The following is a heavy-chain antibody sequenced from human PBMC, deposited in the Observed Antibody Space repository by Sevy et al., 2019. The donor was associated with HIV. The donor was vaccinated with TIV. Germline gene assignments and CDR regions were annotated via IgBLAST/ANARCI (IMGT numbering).Heavy chain of an antibody. CDR1: GFTFSSYW. Sequence: GGSLRLSCAASGFTFSSYWMHWVRQVPGKGLVWVSRIKSDGSSTSYADSVKGRFTISRDNAKNTLYLQMNSLRAEDTAVYYCARDRSGSYHVWDNWFDPWGQGTLVTVSS. CDR3: ARDRSGSYHVWDNWFDP. J-gene: IGHJ5*02. D-gene: IGHD1-26*01. V-gene: IGHV3-74*01. CDR2: IKSDGSST.